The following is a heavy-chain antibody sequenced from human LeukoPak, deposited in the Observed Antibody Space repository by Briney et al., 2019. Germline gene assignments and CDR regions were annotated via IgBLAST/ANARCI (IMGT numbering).Heavy chain of an antibody. CDR3: ARDGRFEEYAGYFDS. D-gene: IGHD3-10*01. CDR2: IYIDGSRT. Sequence: SGGSLRLSCVASGFMFSSYWMHWVRHAPGKGLEWVSRIYIDGSRTSYADSVKGRFTISRDNAKNTLFLQMNSLRVEDTAVYYCARDGRFEEYAGYFDSWGQGTLVTVFS. CDR1: GFMFSSYW. J-gene: IGHJ4*02. V-gene: IGHV3-74*01.